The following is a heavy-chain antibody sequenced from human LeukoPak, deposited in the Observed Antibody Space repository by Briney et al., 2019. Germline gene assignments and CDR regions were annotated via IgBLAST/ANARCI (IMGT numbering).Heavy chain of an antibody. CDR2: TWYDGSNK. Sequence: PGRSLRLSCAASGLTFSSYGMHWVRQAPGKGLEWVAVTWYDGSNKYYADSVKGRFTISRDNSKNALYLQMNSLRAEDTAVYYCARSGSHGSYFDYWGQGTLVTASS. J-gene: IGHJ4*02. CDR1: GLTFSSYG. V-gene: IGHV3-33*01. CDR3: ARSGSHGSYFDY. D-gene: IGHD1-26*01.